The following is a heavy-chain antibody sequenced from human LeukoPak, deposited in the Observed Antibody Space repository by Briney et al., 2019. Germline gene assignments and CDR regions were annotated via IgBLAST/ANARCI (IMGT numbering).Heavy chain of an antibody. CDR2: INPNSGDP. CDR3: ARDVGEYCSSVSCYASDY. CDR1: GYTFTGYY. V-gene: IGHV1-2*02. Sequence: ASVKVSCKASGYTFTGYYIHWVRQAPGQGLEWMGWINPNSGDPSYAQKFQGRVTMTRDTSISTAYMELSRLRSDDTAIYYCARDVGEYCSSVSCYASDYWGQGTLVTVSS. D-gene: IGHD2-2*01. J-gene: IGHJ4*02.